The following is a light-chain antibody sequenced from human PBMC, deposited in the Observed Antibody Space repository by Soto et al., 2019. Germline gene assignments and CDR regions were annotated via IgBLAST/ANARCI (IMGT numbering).Light chain of an antibody. Sequence: IQFTQSPSSLSPSVGDRVTNTCRASQGISSSLAWCQQKPGKAPKLLIYAASTLQSGVPSRFSGSGSGTDFTLTISSLQPEDIAVYYCQQHSTYPLTFGGGPKVDIK. CDR3: QQHSTYPLT. CDR1: QGISSS. J-gene: IGKJ4*01. V-gene: IGKV1-9*01. CDR2: AAS.